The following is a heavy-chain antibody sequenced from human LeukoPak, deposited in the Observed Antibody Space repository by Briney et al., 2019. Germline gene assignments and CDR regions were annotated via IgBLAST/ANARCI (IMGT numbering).Heavy chain of an antibody. D-gene: IGHD3-22*01. CDR1: GLTLSNYG. CDR3: AKRGVVIRVILVGFHKEAYYFDS. V-gene: IGHV3-23*01. Sequence: GGTLRLFCAVSGLTLSNYGMSGVRQAPGKGREWVAGISDRGGRTTYADSVKGRFTISRDNPKNTLYLQMNSLRAEDTAVYFCAKRGVVIRVILVGFHKEAYYFDSWGQGALVTVSS. J-gene: IGHJ4*02. CDR2: ISDRGGRT.